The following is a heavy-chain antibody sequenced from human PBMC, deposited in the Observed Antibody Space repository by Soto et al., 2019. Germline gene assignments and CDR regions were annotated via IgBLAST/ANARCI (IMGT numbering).Heavy chain of an antibody. Sequence: EVQLVESGGGLVQPGRSLRLACAASGFTFDQYTMHWVRQAPGKGLEWVSSITWHSGNIGYADSVKGRFTISKDNAKNALYLQMNSLIGEDTALYYCAKEMITFGDFNYYYMDVWGNGTTVTVSS. D-gene: IGHD3-16*01. J-gene: IGHJ6*03. CDR2: ITWHSGNI. CDR3: AKEMITFGDFNYYYMDV. V-gene: IGHV3-9*01. CDR1: GFTFDQYT.